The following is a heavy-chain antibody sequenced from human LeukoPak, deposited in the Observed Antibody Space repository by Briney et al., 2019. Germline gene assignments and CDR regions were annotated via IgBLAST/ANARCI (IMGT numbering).Heavy chain of an antibody. CDR3: ARRGHVGQQLAPSDY. Sequence: ASVKVSCKASGGTFSSYAISWVRQAPGQGLEWMGRIIPILGIANYAQKLQGRVTMTTDTSTSTAYMELRSLRSDDTAVYYCARRGHVGQQLAPSDYWGQGTLVTVSS. CDR2: IIPILGIA. J-gene: IGHJ4*02. CDR1: GGTFSSYA. V-gene: IGHV1-69*04. D-gene: IGHD6-13*01.